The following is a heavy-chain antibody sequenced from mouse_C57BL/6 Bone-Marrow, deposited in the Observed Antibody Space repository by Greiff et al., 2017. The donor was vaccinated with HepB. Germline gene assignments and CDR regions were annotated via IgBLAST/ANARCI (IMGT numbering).Heavy chain of an antibody. Sequence: QVHVKQSGPGLVQPSQSLSITCTVSGFSLTSYGVHWVRQSPGKGLEWLGVIWRGGSTDYNAAFMSRLSITKDNSKSQVFFKMNSLQADDTAIYYCAKMYYYGSSSWFAYWGQGTLVTVSA. CDR3: AKMYYYGSSSWFAY. CDR1: GFSLTSYG. V-gene: IGHV2-5*01. CDR2: IWRGGST. J-gene: IGHJ3*01. D-gene: IGHD1-1*01.